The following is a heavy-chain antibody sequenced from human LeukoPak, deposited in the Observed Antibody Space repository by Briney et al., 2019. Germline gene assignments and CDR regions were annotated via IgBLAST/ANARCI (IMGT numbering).Heavy chain of an antibody. CDR2: IYYSGNT. V-gene: IGHV4-59*01. Sequence: SETLSLTCTVPSGSISSYYWSWIRQSPGKGLEWVGFIYYSGNTNYNPSLKSRVTISIDTSKNQFSLKLSSVTAADTAVYYCARVKLSYASDLSTFDIWGQGTMVTVSS. J-gene: IGHJ3*02. CDR3: ARVKLSYASDLSTFDI. CDR1: SGSISSYY. D-gene: IGHD3-16*01.